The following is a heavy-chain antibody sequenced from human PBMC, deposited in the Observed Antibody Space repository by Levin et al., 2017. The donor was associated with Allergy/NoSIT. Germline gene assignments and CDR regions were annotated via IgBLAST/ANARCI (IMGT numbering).Heavy chain of an antibody. D-gene: IGHD7-27*01. J-gene: IGHJ3*02. CDR1: GFTFSNAW. Sequence: GESLKISCAASGFTFSNAWMSWVRQAPGKGLEWVGRVKSKRDGGTTDYAAPVKGRFTISRDDSKTTLYLQMNSLKTEDTAVYYCTTGPSRSLGRTFDIWGQGTMVTVSS. CDR2: VKSKRDGGTT. V-gene: IGHV3-15*01. CDR3: TTGPSRSLGRTFDI.